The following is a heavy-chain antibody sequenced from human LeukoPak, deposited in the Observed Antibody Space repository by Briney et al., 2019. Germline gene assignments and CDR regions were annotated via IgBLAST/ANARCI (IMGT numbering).Heavy chain of an antibody. J-gene: IGHJ4*02. V-gene: IGHV5-51*01. D-gene: IGHD6-19*01. CDR3: ARQSGSGWYYFDY. Sequence: ASVKVSCKASGYTFTSYWIGWVRQMPGKGLEWMGIIYPGDSDTRYSPSFQGQVTISADKSISTAYLQWSSLKASDTAMYYCARQSGSGWYYFDYWGQGTLVTVSS. CDR2: IYPGDSDT. CDR1: GYTFTSYW.